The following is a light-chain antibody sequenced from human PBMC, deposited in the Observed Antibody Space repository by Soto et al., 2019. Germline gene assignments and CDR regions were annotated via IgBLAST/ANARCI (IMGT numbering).Light chain of an antibody. CDR1: QSVSSTY. J-gene: IGKJ5*01. CDR3: QQYNNWIT. CDR2: GAS. Sequence: IVLTQSPGTLSLSPWERATLSCRASQSVSSTYIAWYQQKPGQAPRLLIYGASSRATGIPDRFSGSGSGTEFTLTISSLQSEDFAVYYCQQYNNWITFGQGTRLEIK. V-gene: IGKV3-20*01.